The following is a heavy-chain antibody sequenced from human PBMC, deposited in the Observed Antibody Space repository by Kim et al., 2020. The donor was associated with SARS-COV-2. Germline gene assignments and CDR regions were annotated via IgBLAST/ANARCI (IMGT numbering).Heavy chain of an antibody. CDR2: INHSGST. Sequence: SETLSLTCAVYGGSFSGYYWSWIRQPPGKGLEWIGEINHSGSTNYNPSLKSRVTISVDTSKNQFSLKLSSVTAADTAVYYCARGGWHTFDYWGQGTLVTVSS. CDR3: ARGGWHTFDY. J-gene: IGHJ4*02. CDR1: GGSFSGYY. D-gene: IGHD2-15*01. V-gene: IGHV4-34*01.